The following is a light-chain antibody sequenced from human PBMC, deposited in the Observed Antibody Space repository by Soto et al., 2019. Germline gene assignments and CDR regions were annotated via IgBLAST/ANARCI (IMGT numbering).Light chain of an antibody. Sequence: QPVLTQPPSVSGAPGQTVTISCTGSSSNIGAGYDVHWYQHLPGTAPKLLIYGNNNRPSGVPDRFSGSKSGTTASLAITGLQAEDETDYYCQSYDSSLSGSVLGGGTKVTVL. CDR2: GNN. J-gene: IGLJ2*01. CDR3: QSYDSSLSGSV. V-gene: IGLV1-40*01. CDR1: SSNIGAGYD.